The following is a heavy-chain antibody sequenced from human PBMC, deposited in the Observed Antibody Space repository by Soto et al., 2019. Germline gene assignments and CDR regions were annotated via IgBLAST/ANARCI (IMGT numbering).Heavy chain of an antibody. CDR1: GYTFTSYG. J-gene: IGHJ3*02. CDR3: ARDLHPPPPAAFDI. CDR2: ISAYNGNT. Sequence: ASVKVSCKASGYTFTSYGISWVRQAPGQGLEWMGWISAYNGNTNYAQKLQGRVTMTTDTSTSTAYMELRSLRSDDTAVYYCARDLHPPPPAAFDIWGQGTMVTVSS. V-gene: IGHV1-18*01.